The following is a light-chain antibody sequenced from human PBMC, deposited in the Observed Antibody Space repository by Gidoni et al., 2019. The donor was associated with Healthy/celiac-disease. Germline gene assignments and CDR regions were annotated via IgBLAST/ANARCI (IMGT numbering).Light chain of an antibody. CDR3: QQYYSTPPT. Sequence: DIVMTQSPDSLAGSLGERATINCKSSQSVLYSSNNKNYLAWYQQKPGQTPKLLIYWASTRESGVPDRFRGSGSGTDFTLTISSLQAEDVAIYYCQQYYSTPPTFXXXTKVEIK. CDR1: QSVLYSSNNKNY. V-gene: IGKV4-1*01. J-gene: IGKJ1*01. CDR2: WAS.